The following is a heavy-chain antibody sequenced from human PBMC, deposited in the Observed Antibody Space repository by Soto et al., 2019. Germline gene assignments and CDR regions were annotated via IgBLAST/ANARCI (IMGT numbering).Heavy chain of an antibody. CDR1: GGSISGYY. D-gene: IGHD3-3*01. CDR2: IYYSGST. V-gene: IGHV4-59*01. Sequence: QVQLQESGPGLVKPSETLSLTCTVSGGSISGYYWNWIRQSPERGLEWIGNIYYSGSTNYNPSLNSRVTISVDSSRNQFSLKLSSVTAADTAVYYCARDFSGFYYYDYWGQGTLVTVSS. J-gene: IGHJ4*02. CDR3: ARDFSGFYYYDY.